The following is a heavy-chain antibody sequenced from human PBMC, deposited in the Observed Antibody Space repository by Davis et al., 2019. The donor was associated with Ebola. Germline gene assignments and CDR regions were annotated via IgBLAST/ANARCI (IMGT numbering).Heavy chain of an antibody. CDR2: FDPEDGET. CDR3: TTPGGQDSGYDVFDI. D-gene: IGHD5-12*01. J-gene: IGHJ3*02. CDR1: GYNLTDLS. V-gene: IGHV1-24*01. Sequence: ASVKVSCKVSGYNLTDLSIQWVRQAPGKGLEWMGGFDPEDGETRYTQNFQGRVTVTRDTSTTTVYMDLSSLRSEDTALYYCTTPGGQDSGYDVFDIWGQGTMVTVSS.